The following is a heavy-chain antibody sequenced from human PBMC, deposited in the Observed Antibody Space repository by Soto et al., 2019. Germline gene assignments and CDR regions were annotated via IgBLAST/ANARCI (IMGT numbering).Heavy chain of an antibody. J-gene: IGHJ4*02. CDR3: AISEVVPAAMEVGY. V-gene: IGHV1-69*02. CDR2: IIPILGIA. Sequence: SVKVSCKASGCTFSSYTISWVRQAPGQGLEWMGRIIPILGIANYAQKFQGRVTITADKSTSTAYMELSSLRSEDTAVYYCAISEVVPAAMEVGYWGQGTLVTVSS. CDR1: GCTFSSYT. D-gene: IGHD2-2*01.